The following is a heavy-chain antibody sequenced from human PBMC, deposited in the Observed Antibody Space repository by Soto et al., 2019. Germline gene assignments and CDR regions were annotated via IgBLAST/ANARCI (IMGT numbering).Heavy chain of an antibody. Sequence: GGSLRLSCAASGFTFSSYAMSWVRQAPGKGLEWVSAISGSGGSTYYADSVKGRFTISRDNSKNTLYLQMNSLRAEDTAVYYCAKFVGPNYYYYMDVWGKGTTVTVSS. CDR3: AKFVGPNYYYYMDV. V-gene: IGHV3-23*01. CDR2: ISGSGGST. CDR1: GFTFSSYA. D-gene: IGHD3-16*01. J-gene: IGHJ6*03.